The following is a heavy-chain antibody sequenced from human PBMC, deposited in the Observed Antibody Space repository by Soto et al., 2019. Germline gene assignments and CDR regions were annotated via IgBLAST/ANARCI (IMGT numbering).Heavy chain of an antibody. Sequence: QVQLVQSGAEVKKPGSSVKVSCKASGGTFSSYAISWVRQAPGQGLEWMGGIIPIFGTANYAQKFQGRVTITADESTSTAYMERSSLRSEDTAVYYCARPESGSYYDYYYGMDVWGQGTTVTVSS. CDR1: GGTFSSYA. CDR3: ARPESGSYYDYYYGMDV. V-gene: IGHV1-69*01. D-gene: IGHD1-26*01. J-gene: IGHJ6*02. CDR2: IIPIFGTA.